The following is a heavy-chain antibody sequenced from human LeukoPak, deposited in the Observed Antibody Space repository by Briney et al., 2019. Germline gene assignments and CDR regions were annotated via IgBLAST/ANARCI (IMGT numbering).Heavy chain of an antibody. V-gene: IGHV3-33*01. CDR2: IWYDGSKK. D-gene: IGHD2-15*01. CDR1: GFAFSSYG. CDR3: ARDRDGYCSGGSCYSGGFDV. Sequence: GGSLRLSCAASGFAFSSYGMHWVRQAPGKGLEWAAVIWYDGSKKYYADSVKGRFTISRDNSMNTLYLQMNSLRAEDTAAYYCARDRDGYCSGGSCYSGGFDVWGQGTTVTVSS. J-gene: IGHJ6*02.